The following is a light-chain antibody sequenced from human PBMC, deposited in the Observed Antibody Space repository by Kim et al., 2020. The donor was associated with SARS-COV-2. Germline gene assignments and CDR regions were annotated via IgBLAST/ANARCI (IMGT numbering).Light chain of an antibody. V-gene: IGKV3-20*01. CDR1: QSLSSNF. Sequence: DIVLTQSPDTLSLSPGERATLSCRASQSLSSNFLAWYQHKPGQAPRLLIYGASSRATGIPDRFSGSGSETDFTLTIARLEPEDFAVYYCQQYGSSPFTFGGGTKLEIK. CDR3: QQYGSSPFT. CDR2: GAS. J-gene: IGKJ4*01.